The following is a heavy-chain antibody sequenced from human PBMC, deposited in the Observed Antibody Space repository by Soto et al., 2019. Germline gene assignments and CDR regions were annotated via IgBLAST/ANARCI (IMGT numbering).Heavy chain of an antibody. V-gene: IGHV1-69*06. J-gene: IGHJ6*02. CDR1: GGTFSSYA. CDR3: ARAHRAQYDILTGYLTAYGMDV. Sequence: QVQLVQSGAEVKKPGSSVKVSCKASGGTFSSYAISWVRQAPGQGLEWMGGIIPIFGTANYAQKFQGRVTITADKATSTAYLELSSLRSEDTAVYYCARAHRAQYDILTGYLTAYGMDVWGQGTTVTVSS. D-gene: IGHD3-9*01. CDR2: IIPIFGTA.